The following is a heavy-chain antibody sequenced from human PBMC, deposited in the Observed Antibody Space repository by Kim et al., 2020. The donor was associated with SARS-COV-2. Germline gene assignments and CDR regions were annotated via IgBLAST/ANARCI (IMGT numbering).Heavy chain of an antibody. CDR2: IA. CDR3: AREGDGYKDY. V-gene: IGHV1-69*04. D-gene: IGHD5-12*01. Sequence: IANYAQKFQGRVTITADKSTSTAYMELSSLRSEDTAVYYCAREGDGYKDYWGQGTLVTVSS. J-gene: IGHJ4*02.